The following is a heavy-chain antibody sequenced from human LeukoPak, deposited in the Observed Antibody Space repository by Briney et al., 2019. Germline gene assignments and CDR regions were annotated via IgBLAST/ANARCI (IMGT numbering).Heavy chain of an antibody. D-gene: IGHD3-9*01. CDR2: VYHTGTT. CDR3: ARLYYHTSRYYDF. V-gene: IGHV4-39*01. CDR1: GGSVSIGSSY. J-gene: IGHJ4*02. Sequence: SETLSLTCTVSGGSVSIGSSYWGWIRQPPGSGLEWIGTVYHTGTTYYNPSLRSRVTMSVDTSKNKFPLKMSSVTAADTAVYYCARLYYHTSRYYDFWGQGTLVTVSS.